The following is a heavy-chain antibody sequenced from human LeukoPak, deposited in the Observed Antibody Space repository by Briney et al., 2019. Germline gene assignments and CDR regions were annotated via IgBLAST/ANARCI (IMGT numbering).Heavy chain of an antibody. J-gene: IGHJ6*03. CDR2: IFYTDTT. V-gene: IGHV4-39*01. CDR1: GGSISIGYYY. CDR3: ARVASGISGTYYSDYYYYMDV. Sequence: SETLSLTCTVSGGSISIGYYYWGWIRQPPGKGLEWIGSIFYTDTTYNNPSLKSRVTISVDPSKNQFSLKLNSVTAADTAVYFCARVASGISGTYYSDYYYYMDVWGKGTTVTVSS. D-gene: IGHD1-26*01.